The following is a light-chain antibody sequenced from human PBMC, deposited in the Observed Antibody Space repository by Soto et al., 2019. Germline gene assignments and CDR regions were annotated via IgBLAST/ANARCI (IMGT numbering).Light chain of an antibody. Sequence: EIVLTQSPATLSSFPGDRVTLSCRASQAVNTRLAWYQHKPGQAPRLLIYLTSNRAAGIPARFSGSGSETDFTLTISDVEPEDFAVYYCHQRQSWPPFTCGQGTRLEIK. CDR3: HQRQSWPPFT. CDR2: LTS. CDR1: QAVNTR. J-gene: IGKJ5*01. V-gene: IGKV3-11*01.